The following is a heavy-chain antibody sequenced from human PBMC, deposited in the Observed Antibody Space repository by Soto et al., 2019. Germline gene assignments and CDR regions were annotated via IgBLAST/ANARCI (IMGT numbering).Heavy chain of an antibody. D-gene: IGHD5-12*01. Sequence: QVQLVQSGAEVKKPGSSVKVSCKASGGTFSNYAITWVRQAPGQGLEWLGRIIPIFGSANYAQKFQGRVTITAXXXTXXAYMELSSLRSDDTAVYYCAKDGGKDGYFGNWVDPWGQGTLVTVSS. V-gene: IGHV1-69*15. CDR3: AKDGGKDGYFGNWVDP. CDR2: IIPIFGSA. CDR1: GGTFSNYA. J-gene: IGHJ5*02.